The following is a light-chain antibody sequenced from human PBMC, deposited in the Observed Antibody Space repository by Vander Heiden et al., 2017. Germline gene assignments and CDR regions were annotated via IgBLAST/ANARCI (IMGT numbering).Light chain of an antibody. J-gene: IGLJ3*02. V-gene: IGLV8-61*01. Sequence: QTVLTQEPSFSVSPGGTVTLTCGLSSGSVSTTYYPTWYQQTPGQAPRTLIYNTNTRSSGVPDRFSGSILGNKAALTITGAQADDESDYYCVLYMGSGPWVFGGGTKLTVL. CDR3: VLYMGSGPWV. CDR2: NTN. CDR1: SGSVSTTYY.